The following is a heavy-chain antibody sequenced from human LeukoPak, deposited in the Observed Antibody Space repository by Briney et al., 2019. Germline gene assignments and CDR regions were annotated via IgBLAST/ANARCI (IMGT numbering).Heavy chain of an antibody. CDR2: IYYSGST. CDR3: ARHREYDFWSGYSGPYWYFDL. V-gene: IGHV4-39*01. D-gene: IGHD3/OR15-3a*01. Sequence: PSETLSLTCSVSGGSISSSSYYSGWIRQPPGKGLEWIGSIYYSGSTYYNPSLKSRVTISVDTFKNQFSLKLSSVTAADTAVYYCARHREYDFWSGYSGPYWYFDLWGRGTLVTVSS. J-gene: IGHJ2*01. CDR1: GGSISSSSYY.